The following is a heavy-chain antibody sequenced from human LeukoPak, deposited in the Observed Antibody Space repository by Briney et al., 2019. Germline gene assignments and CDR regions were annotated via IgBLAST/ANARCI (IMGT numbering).Heavy chain of an antibody. CDR2: ISAYNGNT. CDR1: GYTFTSYG. J-gene: IGHJ4*02. D-gene: IGHD3-22*01. Sequence: EASVKVSCKASGYTFTSYGISWVRQAPGQGLEWMGWISAYNGNTNYAQKLQGRVTMTTDTSTSTAYMELWSLRSDDTAVYYCARGDYYDSSGYYYYWGQGTLVTVSS. CDR3: ARGDYYDSSGYYYY. V-gene: IGHV1-18*01.